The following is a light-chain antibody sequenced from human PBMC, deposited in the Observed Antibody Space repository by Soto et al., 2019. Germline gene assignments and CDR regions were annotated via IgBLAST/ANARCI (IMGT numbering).Light chain of an antibody. CDR3: QQRSDWPPIT. CDR1: QSVSSY. V-gene: IGKV3-11*01. J-gene: IGKJ5*01. Sequence: EIVLTQSQATLSLSPGERATFFCRASQSVSSYLAWYQQKPGQAPRLLIYDASNRATGVPARFSGSGSGPDFTLTISSLEPDDFAVYDCQQRSDWPPITVGQGTRLE. CDR2: DAS.